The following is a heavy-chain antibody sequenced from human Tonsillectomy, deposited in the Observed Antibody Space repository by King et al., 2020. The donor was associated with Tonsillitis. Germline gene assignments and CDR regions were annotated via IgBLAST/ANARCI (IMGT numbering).Heavy chain of an antibody. CDR3: ARDQNYCDSSGYYRGGFDY. J-gene: IGHJ4*02. V-gene: IGHV4-59*01. Sequence: QVQLQESGPGLVKPSETLSLTCTVSGGSISSYYWSWIRQPPGKGLEWIGYIYYSGSTNYNPSLKSRVTISVDTSTNQFSLKLSSVTAADTAVYYCARDQNYCDSSGYYRGGFDYWGQGTLVTVSS. CDR2: IYYSGST. CDR1: GGSISSYY. D-gene: IGHD3-22*01.